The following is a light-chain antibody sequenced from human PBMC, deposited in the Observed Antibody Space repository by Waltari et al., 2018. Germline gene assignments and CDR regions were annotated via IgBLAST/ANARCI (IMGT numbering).Light chain of an antibody. J-gene: IGLJ1*01. V-gene: IGLV2-8*01. Sequence: QSALTQPPSASGSPGQSVTISCTGTSSDVGGYNYVSWYQQHPGKAPKLVIYEVSKRPSGVPVRVSGSKAGNTASLTVSGLQAEDEADYYCSSYAGSNCYVFGTGTKVTVL. CDR3: SSYAGSNCYV. CDR2: EVS. CDR1: SSDVGGYNY.